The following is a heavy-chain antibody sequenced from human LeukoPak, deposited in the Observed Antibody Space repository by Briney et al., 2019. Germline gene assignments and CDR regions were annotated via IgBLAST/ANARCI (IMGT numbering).Heavy chain of an antibody. CDR1: GGTFSSYA. J-gene: IGHJ4*02. CDR2: IIPIFGTA. D-gene: IGHD2-2*01. CDR3: ARANFLYCSSTTCLFDY. V-gene: IGHV1-69*06. Sequence: SVNVSCKASGGTFSSYAISWVRQAPGQGLEWMGGIIPIFGTANYAQKFQGRVTITADKSTSTAYMELSRLRSDDTAVYYCARANFLYCSSTTCLFDYWGQGTLVIVSS.